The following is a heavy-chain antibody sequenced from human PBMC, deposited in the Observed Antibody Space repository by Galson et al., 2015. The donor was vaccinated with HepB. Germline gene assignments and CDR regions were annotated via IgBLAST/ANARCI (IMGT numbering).Heavy chain of an antibody. D-gene: IGHD3-10*01. CDR2: INHSGST. V-gene: IGHV4-34*01. J-gene: IGHJ4*02. CDR3: ARGHRQLTMVRGVISFYYYFDY. CDR1: GGSFSGYY. Sequence: LSLTCAVYGGSFSGYYWSWIRQPPGKGLEWIGEINHSGSTNYNPSLKSRVTISVDTSKNQFSLKLSSVTAADTAVYYCARGHRQLTMVRGVISFYYYFDYWGQGTLVTVSS.